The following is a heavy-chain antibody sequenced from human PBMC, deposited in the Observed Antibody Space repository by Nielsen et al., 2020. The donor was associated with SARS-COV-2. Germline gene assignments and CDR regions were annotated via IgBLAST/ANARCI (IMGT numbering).Heavy chain of an antibody. CDR3: ARDLGIAAAGTENDY. CDR2: ISAYNGNT. D-gene: IGHD6-13*01. J-gene: IGHJ4*02. CDR1: GYTFTSYG. V-gene: IGHV1-18*01. Sequence: ASVKVSCKASGYTFTSYGISWVRQAPGQGLEWMGWISAYNGNTNYAQKLQGRVTMTTDTSTSTAYMELRSLRSDDTAVYYCARDLGIAAAGTENDYWGQGTLVTVSS.